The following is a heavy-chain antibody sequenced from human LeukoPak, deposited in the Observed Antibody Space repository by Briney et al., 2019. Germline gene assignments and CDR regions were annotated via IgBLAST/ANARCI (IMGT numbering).Heavy chain of an antibody. V-gene: IGHV4-4*07. D-gene: IGHD1-26*01. CDR3: ARDRDTGSSSNRYYFDY. CDR1: GASINTYY. CDR2: IFTSGST. J-gene: IGHJ4*02. Sequence: SETLSLTCTVSGASINTYYWSWVRQPAGKGLEWIGHIFTSGSTNYNPSLKSRVTMSVDTSKNQFSLKLSSVTAADTAVYYCARDRDTGSSSNRYYFDYWGQGTLVTVSS.